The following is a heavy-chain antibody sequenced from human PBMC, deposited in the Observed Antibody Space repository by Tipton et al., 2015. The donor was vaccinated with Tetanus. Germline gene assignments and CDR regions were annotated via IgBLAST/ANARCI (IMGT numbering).Heavy chain of an antibody. CDR3: ARGARGYTYG. CDR2: IDYFGTT. D-gene: IGHD5-18*01. CDR1: GGSISTYH. Sequence: TLSLTCTVSGGSISTYHWNWIRQSPGKGLEWIGYIDYFGTTKYNPSLKSRVAMSVDTSKNQLSLKLSSVTSADTAVYYCARGARGYTYGWGQGTLVTVSS. J-gene: IGHJ4*02. V-gene: IGHV4-59*01.